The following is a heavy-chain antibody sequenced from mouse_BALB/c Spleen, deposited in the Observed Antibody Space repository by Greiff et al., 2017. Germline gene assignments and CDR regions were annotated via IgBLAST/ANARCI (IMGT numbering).Heavy chain of an antibody. Sequence: QVQLQQPGAELVRPGASVKLSCKASGYTFTSYWINWVKQRPGQGLEWIGNIYPSDSYTNYNQKFKDKATLTVDKSSSTAYMQLSSPTSEDSAVYYCTRERPSYYFDYWGQGTTLTVSS. J-gene: IGHJ2*01. CDR2: IYPSDSYT. CDR1: GYTFTSYW. D-gene: IGHD6-1*01. V-gene: IGHV1-69*02. CDR3: TRERPSYYFDY.